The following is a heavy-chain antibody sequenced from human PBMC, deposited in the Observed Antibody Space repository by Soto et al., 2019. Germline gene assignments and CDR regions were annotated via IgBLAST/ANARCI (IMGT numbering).Heavy chain of an antibody. V-gene: IGHV1-69*13. J-gene: IGHJ4*02. CDR1: GGTFSSYA. CDR3: AREVVGCGGDCQLSNDY. Sequence: ASVKVSCKASGGTFSSYAISWVRQAPGQGLEWMGGIIPIFGTANYAQKFQGRVTITADESTSTAYMELSSLRSEDTAVYYCAREVVGCGGDCQLSNDYWGQGTLVTVSS. D-gene: IGHD2-21*02. CDR2: IIPIFGTA.